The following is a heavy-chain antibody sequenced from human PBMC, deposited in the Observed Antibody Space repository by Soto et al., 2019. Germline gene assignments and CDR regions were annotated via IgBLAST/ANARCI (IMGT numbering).Heavy chain of an antibody. CDR3: ARSVFP. CDR2: FYYSGST. CDR1: GGSISTGGYY. V-gene: IGHV4-31*03. Sequence: QVQLQESGPGLVKPSQTLSLTCTVSGGSISTGGYYWNWIRQHPGKGLEWIGYFYYSGSTYYNPSRKSRVTISVNTSKNQFALKLSSVTAADTAVYYCARSVFPWGQGTLVTVSS. J-gene: IGHJ5*02.